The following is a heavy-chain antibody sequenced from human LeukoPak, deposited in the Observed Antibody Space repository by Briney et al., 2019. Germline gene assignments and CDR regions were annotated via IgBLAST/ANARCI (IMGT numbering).Heavy chain of an antibody. Sequence: SETLSLTCTVSGYSISSGYYWGWIRQPPGKGLEWIGSIYHSGSTYYNPSLKSRVTISVDTSKNQFSLKLSSVAAADTAVYYCARGRGVVTTFDYWGQGTLVTVSS. J-gene: IGHJ4*02. V-gene: IGHV4-38-2*02. CDR3: ARGRGVVTTFDY. D-gene: IGHD4-23*01. CDR2: IYHSGST. CDR1: GYSISSGYY.